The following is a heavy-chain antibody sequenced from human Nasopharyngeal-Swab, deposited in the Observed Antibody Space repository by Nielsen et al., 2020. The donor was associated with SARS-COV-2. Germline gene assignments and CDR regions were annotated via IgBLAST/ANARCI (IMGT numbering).Heavy chain of an antibody. V-gene: IGHV3-7*01. D-gene: IGHD3-10*01. Sequence: WGSLRLSCAASGFTFSSYWMSWVRQAPGKGLEWVANIKQDGSEKYYVDSVKGRFTISRDNAKNSLYLQMNSLRAEDTAVYYCAREEITMVRGVIILDWFDPWGQGTLVTVSS. CDR1: GFTFSSYW. J-gene: IGHJ5*02. CDR2: IKQDGSEK. CDR3: AREEITMVRGVIILDWFDP.